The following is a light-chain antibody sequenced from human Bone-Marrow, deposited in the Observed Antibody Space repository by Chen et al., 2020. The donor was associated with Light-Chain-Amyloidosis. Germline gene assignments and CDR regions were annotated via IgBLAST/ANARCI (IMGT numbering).Light chain of an antibody. Sequence: SYLLTHPSSVSLPPGQTATIACGGNNIGSTSVHWYQQTPGQAPLLVVYDDSDRPSGIPERLSGSNSGNTATLTISRVEAGDEADYYCQVWDRSSDRPVFGGGTKLTVL. CDR2: DDS. V-gene: IGLV3-21*02. CDR1: NIGSTS. CDR3: QVWDRSSDRPV. J-gene: IGLJ3*02.